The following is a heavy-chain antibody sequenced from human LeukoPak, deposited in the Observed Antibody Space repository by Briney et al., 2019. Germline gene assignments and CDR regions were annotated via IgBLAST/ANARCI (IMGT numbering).Heavy chain of an antibody. J-gene: IGHJ4*02. Sequence: GGSLRLSCAASGFTFSSYAMSWVRQAPGKGLEWVSSISSSSSYIYYADSVKGRFTISRDNAKNSLYLQMNSLRAEDTAVYYCARDDPYSSSFLDFDYWGQGTLVTVSS. CDR3: ARDDPYSSSFLDFDY. D-gene: IGHD6-13*01. V-gene: IGHV3-21*01. CDR2: ISSSSSYI. CDR1: GFTFSSYA.